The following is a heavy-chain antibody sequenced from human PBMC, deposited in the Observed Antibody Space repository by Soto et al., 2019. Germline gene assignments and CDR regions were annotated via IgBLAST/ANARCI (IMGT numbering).Heavy chain of an antibody. CDR3: AKVAILTGYYYFDY. V-gene: IGHV3-30*18. CDR1: GFTFSSYG. J-gene: IGHJ4*02. Sequence: GGSLRLSCAASGFTFSSYGMHWVRQAPGKGLERVAVISYDGSNKYYADSVKGRFTISRDNSKNTLYLQMNSLRAEDTAVYYCAKVAILTGYYYFDYWGQGTLVTVS. CDR2: ISYDGSNK. D-gene: IGHD3-9*01.